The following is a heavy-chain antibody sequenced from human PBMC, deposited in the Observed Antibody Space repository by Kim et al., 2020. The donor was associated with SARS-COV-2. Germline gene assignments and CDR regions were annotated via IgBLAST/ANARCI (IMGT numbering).Heavy chain of an antibody. D-gene: IGHD3-10*01. Sequence: ASVKVSCKVSGYTLTELSMPWVRQAPGKGLEWMGGFDPEDGETIYAQKFQGRVTMTEDTSTDTAYMELSSLRSEDTAVYYCATAGRYYYGSGSYYNGWFDPWGQGTLVTVSS. CDR2: FDPEDGET. J-gene: IGHJ5*02. CDR1: GYTLTELS. V-gene: IGHV1-24*01. CDR3: ATAGRYYYGSGSYYNGWFDP.